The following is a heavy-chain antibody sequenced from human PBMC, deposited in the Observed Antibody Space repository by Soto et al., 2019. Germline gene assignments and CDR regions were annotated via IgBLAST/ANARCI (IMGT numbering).Heavy chain of an antibody. J-gene: IGHJ3*02. CDR2: INPSGGST. V-gene: IGHV1-46*01. CDR1: GYTFTSYY. D-gene: IGHD1-1*01. CDR3: ARVTRIRAFDI. Sequence: QVQLVQSGAEVKKPGASVKVSCKASGYTFTSYYMHWVRQAPGQGLEWMGIINPSGGSTSYAQKFQGRVTMTRDTSTSTVYRELSSLRSEDTAVYYCARVTRIRAFDIWGQGTMVTVSS.